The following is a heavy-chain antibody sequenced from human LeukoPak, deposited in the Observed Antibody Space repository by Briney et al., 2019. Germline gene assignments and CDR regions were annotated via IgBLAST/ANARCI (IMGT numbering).Heavy chain of an antibody. V-gene: IGHV1-18*01. D-gene: IGHD2-21*02. Sequence: ASVKVSXKASGYTFSVYGVSWVRQAPGQGLEWMGWINPDNGDTSIAQKLQGRVTMTADTSTTTAYMELRGLISDDTAVYYCARGGVTSFIDYWGQGTLVTVSS. CDR2: INPDNGDT. J-gene: IGHJ4*02. CDR3: ARGGVTSFIDY. CDR1: GYTFSVYG.